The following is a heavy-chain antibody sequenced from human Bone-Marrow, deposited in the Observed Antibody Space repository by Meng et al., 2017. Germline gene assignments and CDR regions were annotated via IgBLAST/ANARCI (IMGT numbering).Heavy chain of an antibody. CDR3: ARAGFYGGNSGYFDY. CDR1: GFTFSSSW. J-gene: IGHJ4*02. D-gene: IGHD4-23*01. Sequence: GGSLRLSCAASGFTFSSSWMHWVRQAPGKGLVWVSRINSDGRDTSYADSVKGRFTISRDNAKNTLYLHMNGLRAEDTAVYYCARAGFYGGNSGYFDYWGQGTLVTVSS. CDR2: INSDGRDT. V-gene: IGHV3-74*01.